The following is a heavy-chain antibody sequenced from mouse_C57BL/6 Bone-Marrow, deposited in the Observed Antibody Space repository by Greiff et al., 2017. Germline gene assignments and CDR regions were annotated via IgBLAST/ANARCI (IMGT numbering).Heavy chain of an antibody. D-gene: IGHD1-1*01. CDR1: GYTFTSYG. Sequence: QVQLKQSGAELARPGASVKLSCKASGYTFTSYGISWVKQRTGQGLEWIGEIYPRSGNTYYNEKFKGKATLTADKSSSTAYMELRSLTSEDSAVYFCARRGIYYYGAYYFDYWGQGTTLTVSS. CDR3: ARRGIYYYGAYYFDY. J-gene: IGHJ2*01. V-gene: IGHV1-81*01. CDR2: IYPRSGNT.